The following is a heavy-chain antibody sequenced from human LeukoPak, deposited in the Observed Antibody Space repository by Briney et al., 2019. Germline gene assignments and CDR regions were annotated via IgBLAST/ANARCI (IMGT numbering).Heavy chain of an antibody. Sequence: PGGSLRLSCTASGFVFNTYWMHWIRQAPGKGLVWVAFISADGNATKYADSVKGRLTISRDNAKNTLYLQMNSLRVDDTAFYYCARDTGEMFDPWGQGTLVTVSS. J-gene: IGHJ5*02. CDR2: ISADGNAT. V-gene: IGHV3-74*03. D-gene: IGHD3-16*01. CDR3: ARDTGEMFDP. CDR1: GFVFNTYW.